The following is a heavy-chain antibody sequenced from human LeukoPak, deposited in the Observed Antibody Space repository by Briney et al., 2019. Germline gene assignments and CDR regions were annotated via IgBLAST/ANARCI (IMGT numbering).Heavy chain of an antibody. CDR1: GGTFSSYA. J-gene: IGHJ6*03. CDR3: ARGGLLWFGELASYYYYMDV. CDR2: IIPILGIA. V-gene: IGHV1-69*04. D-gene: IGHD3-10*01. Sequence: SVTVSCKASGGTFSSYAISWVRQAPGQGLEWMGRIIPILGIANYAQKFQGRVTMTTDTSTSTAYMELRSLRSDDTAVYYCARGGLLWFGELASYYYYMDVWGKGTTVTVSS.